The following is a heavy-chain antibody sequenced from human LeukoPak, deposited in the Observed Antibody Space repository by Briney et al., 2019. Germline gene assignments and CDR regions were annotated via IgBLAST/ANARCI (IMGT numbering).Heavy chain of an antibody. CDR2: FHPEDGET. CDR1: GYTLTELS. CDR3: ATSLYCSSTSCYRLGAFDI. Sequence: ASVKVSCKVSGYTLTELSMHWVRQAPGKGLEWMGGFHPEDGETIYAQKFQGRVTMTEDTSTDTAYMELSSLRSEDTAVYYCATSLYCSSTSCYRLGAFDIWGQGTMVTVSS. D-gene: IGHD2-2*02. J-gene: IGHJ3*02. V-gene: IGHV1-24*01.